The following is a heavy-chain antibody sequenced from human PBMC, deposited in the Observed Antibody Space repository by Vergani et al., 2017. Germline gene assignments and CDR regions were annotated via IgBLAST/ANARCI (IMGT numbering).Heavy chain of an antibody. D-gene: IGHD3-16*02. J-gene: IGHJ6*03. CDR2: IFPSGNS. V-gene: IGHV4-30-2*01. CDR1: GDSITNGGFS. CDR3: ARASLRALVGYYYYMDV. Sequence: QVQLQESGSGLVKPSQTLSLTCAVSGDSITNGGFSWNWIRQPPGKGPEWIGYIFPSGNSDYNPSLKNRVSISLDKSKNQFSLWVNSVTAADTAVYFCARASLRALVGYYYYMDVGGKGKTVVVSS.